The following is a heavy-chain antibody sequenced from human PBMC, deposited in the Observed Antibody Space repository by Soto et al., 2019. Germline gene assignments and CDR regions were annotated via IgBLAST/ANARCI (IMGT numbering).Heavy chain of an antibody. CDR3: AREGRYSSSSGVTSDY. V-gene: IGHV4-39*02. CDR2: IYYSGST. Sequence: SPTLSLTCTVSGGSISSSSYYWGWIRQPPGKGLEWIGSIYYSGSTYYNPSLKSRVTISVDTSKNQFSLKLSSVTAADTAVYYCAREGRYSSSSGVTSDYWGQGTLVTVSS. CDR1: GGSISSSSYY. J-gene: IGHJ4*02. D-gene: IGHD6-6*01.